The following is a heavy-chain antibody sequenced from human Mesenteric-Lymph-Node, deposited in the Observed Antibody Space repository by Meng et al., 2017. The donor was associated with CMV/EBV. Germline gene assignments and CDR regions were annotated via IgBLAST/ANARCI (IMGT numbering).Heavy chain of an antibody. J-gene: IGHJ4*02. D-gene: IGHD3-16*01. CDR3: AKEKIGGSAAFDY. CDR2: IYYTGVT. Sequence: VSGVSISSGGYYWSWIRQSPGKGLEWIGYIYYTGVTYYNPSLKSRVTISVDNSKNQFSLKLSSVTAADTAIHYCAKEKIGGSAAFDYWGQGILVTVSS. V-gene: IGHV4-31*02. CDR1: GVSISSGGYY.